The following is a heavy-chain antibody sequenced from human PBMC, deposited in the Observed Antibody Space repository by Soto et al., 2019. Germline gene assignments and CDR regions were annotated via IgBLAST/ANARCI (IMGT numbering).Heavy chain of an antibody. CDR3: ARPGANYDILTGRSYWYFDL. V-gene: IGHV4-39*01. D-gene: IGHD3-9*01. J-gene: IGHJ2*01. Sequence: QLQLQESGPGLVKPSETLSLTCTVSGGSISSSSYYWGWIRQPPGKGLEWIGSIYYSGSTYYNPSLKSAVTISVDTSKSQFSLKLSSVTAADTAVYYCARPGANYDILTGRSYWYFDLWGRGTLVTVSS. CDR2: IYYSGST. CDR1: GGSISSSSYY.